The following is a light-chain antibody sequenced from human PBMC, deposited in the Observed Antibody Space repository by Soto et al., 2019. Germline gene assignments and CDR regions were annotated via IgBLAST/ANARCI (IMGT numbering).Light chain of an antibody. CDR2: GAF. CDR3: QPRTVWPPVP. Sequence: VLTQSPATLSLSQGERATLSCRASPSVTNFLAWYQQKPGQAPRLLIYGAFNRATGIPARFSGSGSGTDFTLTISSLEPEDSAVYYCQPRTVWPPVPFCQVTRPAIK. V-gene: IGKV3-11*01. CDR1: PSVTNF. J-gene: IGKJ5*01.